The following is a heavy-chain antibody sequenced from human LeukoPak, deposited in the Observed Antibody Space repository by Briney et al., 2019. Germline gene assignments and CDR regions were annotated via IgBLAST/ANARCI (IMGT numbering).Heavy chain of an antibody. CDR2: ISGSGGST. CDR3: AKRWPSRSFGY. J-gene: IGHJ4*02. CDR1: GFTFSSYA. V-gene: IGHV3-23*01. Sequence: GRSLRLSCAASGFTFSSYAMSWVRQAPGKGLEWVSAISGSGGSTYYADSVKGRFTISRDNSRNTLYLQMDSLRAEDTAVYFCAKRWPSRSFGYWGQGTLVTVSS. D-gene: IGHD3-10*01.